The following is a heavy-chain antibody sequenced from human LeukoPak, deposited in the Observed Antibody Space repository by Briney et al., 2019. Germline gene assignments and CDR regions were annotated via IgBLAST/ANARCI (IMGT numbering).Heavy chain of an antibody. V-gene: IGHV4-4*07. Sequence: SETLSLTCTVSGGSISSYYWSWIRQPAGKGLEWIGRIYTSGSTNYNPSLKSRVTMSVDTSKNQFSLKLSSVTAADTAVYYCARCKPSSSWTRDAFDIWGQGTMVTVSS. CDR3: ARCKPSSSWTRDAFDI. J-gene: IGHJ3*02. CDR1: GGSISSYY. CDR2: IYTSGST. D-gene: IGHD6-13*01.